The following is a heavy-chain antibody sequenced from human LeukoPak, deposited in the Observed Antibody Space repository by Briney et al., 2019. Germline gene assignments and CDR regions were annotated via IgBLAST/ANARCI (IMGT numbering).Heavy chain of an antibody. V-gene: IGHV4-38-2*02. D-gene: IGHD5-24*01. CDR3: AREEMVRGTAPDKYFDL. J-gene: IGHJ2*01. CDR2: IYHSGTT. CDR1: GYSISSGYY. Sequence: SETLSLTCTVSGYSISSGYYWGWVRQPPGKGLEWIGSIYHSGTTYYNPSLKGRVTVSVDMSKNQFSLKLSSVTPEDTAVYYCAREEMVRGTAPDKYFDLWGRGTLVTVSS.